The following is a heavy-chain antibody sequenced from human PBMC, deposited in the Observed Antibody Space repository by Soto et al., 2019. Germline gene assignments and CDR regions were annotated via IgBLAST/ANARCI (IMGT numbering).Heavy chain of an antibody. V-gene: IGHV3-30-3*01. J-gene: IGHJ4*02. D-gene: IGHD3-22*01. CDR2: ISYDGSNK. CDR1: GFTFSSYA. Sequence: GGSLRLSCAASGFTFSSYAMHWVRQAPGKGLEWVAVISYDGSNKYYADSVKGRFTISRDNSKNTLYLQMNSLRAEDTAVYYCARDGDSAMIVVVISYYFDYWGQGTLVTVSS. CDR3: ARDGDSAMIVVVISYYFDY.